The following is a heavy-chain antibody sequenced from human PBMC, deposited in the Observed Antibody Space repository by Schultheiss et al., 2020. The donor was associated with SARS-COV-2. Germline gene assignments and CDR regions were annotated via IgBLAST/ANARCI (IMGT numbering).Heavy chain of an antibody. D-gene: IGHD7-27*01. J-gene: IGHJ4*02. V-gene: IGHV4-39*01. CDR3: ARNWGSGSDYFDY. CDR2: IYYSGST. Sequence: SETLSLTCTVSGGSISSSSYYWGWIRQPPGKGLEWIGSIYYSGSTNYNPSLKSRVTISVDTSKNQFSLKLSSVTAADTAVYYCARNWGSGSDYFDYWGQGTLVTVSS. CDR1: GGSISSSSYY.